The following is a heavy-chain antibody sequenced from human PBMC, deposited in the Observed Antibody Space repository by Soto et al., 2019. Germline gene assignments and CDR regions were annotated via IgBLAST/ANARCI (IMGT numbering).Heavy chain of an antibody. D-gene: IGHD2-8*01. J-gene: IGHJ4*02. CDR3: ATRDCTNNVCHFP. Sequence: ASVKVSCKASGYTFTGYYMHWVRQAPGQGLEWMGWINPNSGGTNYAQKFQGRVTMTRDTSISTAYMELSRLRSDDTAVYYCATRDCTNNVCHFPWGQGTLVTVS. V-gene: IGHV1-2*02. CDR2: INPNSGGT. CDR1: GYTFTGYY.